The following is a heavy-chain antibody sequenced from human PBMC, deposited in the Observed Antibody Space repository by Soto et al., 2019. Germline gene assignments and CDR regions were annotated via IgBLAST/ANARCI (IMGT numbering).Heavy chain of an antibody. CDR3: ARDRAVAGGDAAFDI. Sequence: EVQLVESGGGLVQPGGSLRLSCAASGFTFSSYAMHWVRQAPGKGLEYVSAISSNGGSTYYANSVKGRFTISRDNSKNALDLQMGSLRAEDMAVYYCARDRAVAGGDAAFDIWGQGTMVTVSS. CDR1: GFTFSSYA. J-gene: IGHJ3*02. V-gene: IGHV3-64*01. CDR2: ISSNGGST. D-gene: IGHD6-19*01.